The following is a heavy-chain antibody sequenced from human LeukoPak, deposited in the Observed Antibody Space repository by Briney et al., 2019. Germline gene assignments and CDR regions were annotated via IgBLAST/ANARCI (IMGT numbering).Heavy chain of an antibody. D-gene: IGHD6-19*01. J-gene: IGHJ4*02. CDR3: ARGSGWYGGPDY. Sequence: PSETLSLTCAVYGGSFSGYYWSWIRQPPGKGLEWIGYIYYSGSTNYNPSLKSRVTISVDTSKNQFSLKLSSVTAADTAVYYCARGSGWYGGPDYWGQGTLVTVSS. CDR1: GGSFSGYY. CDR2: IYYSGST. V-gene: IGHV4-59*01.